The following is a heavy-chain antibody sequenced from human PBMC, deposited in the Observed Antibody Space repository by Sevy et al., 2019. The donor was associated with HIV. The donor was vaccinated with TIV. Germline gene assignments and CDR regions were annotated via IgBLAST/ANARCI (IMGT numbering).Heavy chain of an antibody. J-gene: IGHJ4*02. CDR2: INQDERHI. CDR1: GFTFSDFW. CDR3: ARDPDWGAIDG. Sequence: GGSLRLSCEVSGFTFSDFWMTWVRQSPGKGLEWVAYINQDERHINLLDSVRGRFTISRDNAKNSLYLQIESLRAEDTAIYYCARDPDWGAIDGWGQGTLVTVSS. V-gene: IGHV3-7*01. D-gene: IGHD1-26*01.